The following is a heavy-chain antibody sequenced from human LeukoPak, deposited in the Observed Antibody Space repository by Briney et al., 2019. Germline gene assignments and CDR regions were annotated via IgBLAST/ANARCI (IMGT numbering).Heavy chain of an antibody. CDR1: GDSVSSNSAA. CDR3: AGSFSGAIDY. Sequence: SQNLSLNCAISGDSVSSNSAAWHWIRQSPSRGLEWLGRTYYRSKWYNGYAVSVKSRITINPDTSKNQFSLQLNSVTPEDTAVYYCAGSFSGAIDYWGQGTLVTVSS. J-gene: IGHJ4*02. V-gene: IGHV6-1*01. D-gene: IGHD3-10*01. CDR2: TYYRSKWYN.